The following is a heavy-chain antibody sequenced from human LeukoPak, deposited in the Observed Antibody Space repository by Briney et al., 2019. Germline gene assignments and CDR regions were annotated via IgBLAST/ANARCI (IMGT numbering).Heavy chain of an antibody. CDR3: ARGFRGAMDDSDAFDI. D-gene: IGHD3-10*01. V-gene: IGHV1-69*13. J-gene: IGHJ3*02. CDR2: IIPIFGTA. CDR1: GGTFSSYA. Sequence: SVKVSCKASGGTFSSYAISWVRQAPGQGLEWMGGIIPIFGTANYAQKFQGRVTITADESTSTAYMELSSLRSEDTAVYYCARGFRGAMDDSDAFDIWGQGTMVTVSS.